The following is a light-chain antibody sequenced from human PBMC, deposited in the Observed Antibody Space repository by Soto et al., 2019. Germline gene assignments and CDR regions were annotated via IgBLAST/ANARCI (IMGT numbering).Light chain of an antibody. CDR3: SSYTSSSTYV. V-gene: IGLV2-14*01. CDR1: STDVGGYNA. CDR2: EVT. Sequence: ALSQPASVSGSPGQTITISCTGTSTDVGGYNAVSWYQHHPGKAPKLIIYEVTHRPSGVSNRFSGSKSGNTASLTISGLQAEDEADYYCSSYTSSSTYVFGTGTRSPS. J-gene: IGLJ1*01.